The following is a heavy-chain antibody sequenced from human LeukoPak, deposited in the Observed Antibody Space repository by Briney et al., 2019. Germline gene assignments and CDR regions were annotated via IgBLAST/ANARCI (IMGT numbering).Heavy chain of an antibody. V-gene: IGHV3-7*01. CDR1: GLSFSGYW. CDR3: TTEGGSGF. CDR2: IDPVGREK. Sequence: PGGSPRLSCKVSGLSFSGYWMTWVRQAAGKGLEWVASIDPVGREKYYFDSVEGRFTISRDNAENFLYLQMNSLRAEDAAQYYCTTEGGSGFWGQGTLVIVSS. D-gene: IGHD3-16*01. J-gene: IGHJ4*02.